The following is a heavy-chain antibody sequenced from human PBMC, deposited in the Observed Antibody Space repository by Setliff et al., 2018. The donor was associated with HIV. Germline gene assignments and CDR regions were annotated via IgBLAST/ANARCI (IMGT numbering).Heavy chain of an antibody. CDR3: ARGDVYCTNGSRAGTGLYFDS. CDR2: IYYSGST. D-gene: IGHD2-8*01. Sequence: SETLSLTCTVSGGSISSYYWSWIRQPPGKGLEWIGYIYYSGSTNYNPSLKSRVTISVDTSKNQFSLKLSSVTAADTAVYYCARGDVYCTNGSRAGTGLYFDSWGQGALVTVSS. V-gene: IGHV4-59*01. J-gene: IGHJ4*02. CDR1: GGSISSYY.